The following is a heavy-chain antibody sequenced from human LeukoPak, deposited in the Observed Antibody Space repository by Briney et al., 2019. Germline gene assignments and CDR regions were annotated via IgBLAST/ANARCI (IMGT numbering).Heavy chain of an antibody. D-gene: IGHD1-26*01. CDR2: ISGSGGST. Sequence: GGSLRLSCAASGFTFSSYATSWVRQAPGKGLEWVSGISGSGGSTYYADSVEGRFTISRDNSKNTLYLQMNSLRAEDTAVYYCARSGSFSPTYYFDYWGQGTLVTVSS. V-gene: IGHV3-23*01. J-gene: IGHJ4*02. CDR3: ARSGSFSPTYYFDY. CDR1: GFTFSSYA.